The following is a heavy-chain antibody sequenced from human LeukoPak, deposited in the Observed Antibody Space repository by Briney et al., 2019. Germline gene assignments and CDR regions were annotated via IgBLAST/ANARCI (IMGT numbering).Heavy chain of an antibody. CDR1: GFSVGAHY. V-gene: IGHV3-66*01. Sequence: GGSLRLSCAASGFSVGAHYMSWVRLAPGKGLEWVSVLYSGGTTYYAESVKGRFTISRDNSKNTLYLQMNSLGAEDTAVYYCAGGRDYMAYWGQGTLVTVSS. CDR3: AGGRDYMAY. D-gene: IGHD3-16*01. CDR2: LYSGGTT. J-gene: IGHJ4*02.